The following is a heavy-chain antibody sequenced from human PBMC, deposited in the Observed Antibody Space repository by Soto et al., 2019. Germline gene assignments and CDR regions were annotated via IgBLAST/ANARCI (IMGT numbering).Heavy chain of an antibody. J-gene: IGHJ5*02. D-gene: IGHD2-15*01. Sequence: QVQLVQSGAEVKKPGSSVKVSCKASGGTFNSYTISWVRQAPGQGLEWMGRIIPILSVAKYAQKFQGRVTSTADKSTRTAYMELSSLRSEDTAVYYCAVGYCSGGNCYSELYNWFDPWGQGTLVTVSS. CDR1: GGTFNSYT. CDR2: IIPILSVA. V-gene: IGHV1-69*02. CDR3: AVGYCSGGNCYSELYNWFDP.